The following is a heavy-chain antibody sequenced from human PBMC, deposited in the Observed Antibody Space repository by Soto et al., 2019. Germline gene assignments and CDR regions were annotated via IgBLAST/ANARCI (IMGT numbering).Heavy chain of an antibody. V-gene: IGHV3-15*01. CDR3: TIMVYAISYYYYGMDV. Sequence: SLXLSCTACGFTFSNAWMSWVRQSPGKGLEWVGRIKSKTDGGTTDYAAPVKGRFTISRDDSKNTLYLQMNSLKTEDTAAYYCTIMVYAISYYYYGMDVWGQGTTVTVSS. CDR1: GFTFSNAW. J-gene: IGHJ6*02. D-gene: IGHD2-8*01. CDR2: IKSKTDGGTT.